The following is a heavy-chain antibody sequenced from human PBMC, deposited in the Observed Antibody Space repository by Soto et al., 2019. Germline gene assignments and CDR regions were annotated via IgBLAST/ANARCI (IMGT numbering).Heavy chain of an antibody. CDR2: IYYSGST. V-gene: IGHV4-30-4*01. J-gene: IGHJ6*02. CDR1: GGSISSGDYY. Sequence: PSETLSLTCTVSGGSISSGDYYWSWIRQPPGEGLEWIGYIYYSGSTYYNPSLKSRVTISVDTSKNQFSLKLSSVTAADTAVYFCARVDTARAGYGMDVWGQGTTVTVSS. CDR3: ARVDTARAGYGMDV. D-gene: IGHD5-18*01.